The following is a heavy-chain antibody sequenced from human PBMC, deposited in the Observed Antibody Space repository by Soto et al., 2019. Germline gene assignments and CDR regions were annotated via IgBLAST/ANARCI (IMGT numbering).Heavy chain of an antibody. J-gene: IGHJ6*03. CDR3: GAAVPAEYVSPYYYMDV. Sequence: QVRLQESGPGLVKPSETLSLTCTVSGASITNYHWSWIRQPPGKGLEWIGYIYYFGSANYNPSLKSRVTISVDTSQSRVSLTLNSVAAADTGVYYGGAAVPAEYVSPYYYMDVWGRGTTVTVSS. D-gene: IGHD3-16*01. V-gene: IGHV4-59*01. CDR2: IYYFGSA. CDR1: GASITNYH.